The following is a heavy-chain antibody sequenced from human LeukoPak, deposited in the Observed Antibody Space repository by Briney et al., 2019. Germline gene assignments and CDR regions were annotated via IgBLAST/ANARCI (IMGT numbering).Heavy chain of an antibody. V-gene: IGHV3-53*01. J-gene: IGHJ4*02. CDR1: EFTVSSNY. Sequence: PGGSLRLSCAASEFTVSSNYMSWVRQAPGKGLEWVSVIYSGGSTYYADSVKGRFTISRDNSKNTLYPQMNSLRAEDTAVYYCARDLSSAAGGLGYWGQGTLVTVSS. D-gene: IGHD6-13*01. CDR2: IYSGGST. CDR3: ARDLSSAAGGLGY.